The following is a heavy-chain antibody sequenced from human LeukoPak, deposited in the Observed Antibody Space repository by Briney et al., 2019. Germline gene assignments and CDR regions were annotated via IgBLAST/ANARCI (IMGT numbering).Heavy chain of an antibody. CDR1: GFTFSSYA. V-gene: IGHV3-48*04. Sequence: GGSLRLSCAASGFTFSSYAMSWVRQAPGKGLEWVSYITSSGSSIYYADSVKGRFTISRDNAKNSLYLQMNSLRAEDTAVYYCARGPSQASDWGQGTLVTVSS. CDR3: ARGPSQASD. CDR2: ITSSGSSI. J-gene: IGHJ1*01. D-gene: IGHD6-6*01.